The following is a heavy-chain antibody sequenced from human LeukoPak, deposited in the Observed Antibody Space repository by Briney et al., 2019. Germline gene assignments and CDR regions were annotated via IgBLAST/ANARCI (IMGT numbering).Heavy chain of an antibody. CDR2: IRFDGSNE. J-gene: IGHJ5*02. CDR3: ARSGGGFWFDP. V-gene: IGHV3-30*02. Sequence: PGGSLRLSCAASGFSFSSHAMYWVRQAPGKGLEWVAFIRFDGSNENYADSVKGRFTISRDNSKGTVYLQMNSLRAEDTAVYYCARSGGGFWFDPWGQGNLVIVSS. D-gene: IGHD3-16*01. CDR1: GFSFSSHA.